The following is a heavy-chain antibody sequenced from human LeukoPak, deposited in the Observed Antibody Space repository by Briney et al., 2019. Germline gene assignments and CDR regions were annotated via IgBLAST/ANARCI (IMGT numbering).Heavy chain of an antibody. CDR1: GGSISSYY. V-gene: IGHV4-59*01. J-gene: IGHJ4*02. Sequence: SETLSLTCTVSGGSISSYYWSWIRQPPGKGLEWIGYIYYSGSTNYNPSLKSRVTISVDTSKNQFPLKLSSVTAADTAVYYCARAGYDFWSGYSPPYYFDYWGRGTLVTVSS. CDR3: ARAGYDFWSGYSPPYYFDY. D-gene: IGHD3-3*01. CDR2: IYYSGST.